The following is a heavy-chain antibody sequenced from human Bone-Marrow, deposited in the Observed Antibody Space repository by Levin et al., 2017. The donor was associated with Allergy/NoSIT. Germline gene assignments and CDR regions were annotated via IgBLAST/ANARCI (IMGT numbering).Heavy chain of an antibody. V-gene: IGHV3-33*01. CDR3: ARASTVGGSYFDY. CDR2: IWYDGSNK. Sequence: GGSLRLSCAASGFTFSSYGMHWVRQAPGKGLEWVAVIWYDGSNKYYADSVKGRFTISRDNSKNTLYLQMNSLRAEDTAVYYCARASTVGGSYFDYWGQGTLVTVSS. J-gene: IGHJ4*02. D-gene: IGHD3-16*01. CDR1: GFTFSSYG.